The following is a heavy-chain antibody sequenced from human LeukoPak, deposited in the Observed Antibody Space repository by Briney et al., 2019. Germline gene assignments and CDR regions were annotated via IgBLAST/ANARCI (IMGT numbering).Heavy chain of an antibody. CDR3: ARPMVTADVYYLDY. D-gene: IGHD2-21*02. CDR2: IYPGDSDT. J-gene: IGHJ4*02. V-gene: IGHV5-51*01. CDR1: GYSFTNYW. Sequence: GESLKISCKGSGYSFTNYWIGWVRQMPGKGLEWMGIIYPGDSDTRYSPSFQGQVTVSADKSISAAYLQWRSLKASDTAMYYCARPMVTADVYYLDYWGQGTLVTVSS.